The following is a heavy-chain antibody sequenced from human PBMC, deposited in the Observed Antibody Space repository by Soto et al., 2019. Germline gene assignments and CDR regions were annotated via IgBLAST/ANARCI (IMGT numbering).Heavy chain of an antibody. V-gene: IGHV4-31*03. J-gene: IGHJ4*02. CDR1: GGSISSGGYY. CDR2: IYYSGST. CDR3: ARNNRGYCSGGSCQYYFDY. D-gene: IGHD2-15*01. Sequence: SETLSLTCTVSGGSISSGGYYWSWIRQHPGKGLEWIGYIYYSGSTYYNPSLKSRVTISVDTSKNQFSLKLSSVTAADTAVYYCARNNRGYCSGGSCQYYFDYWGQGTLVTVSS.